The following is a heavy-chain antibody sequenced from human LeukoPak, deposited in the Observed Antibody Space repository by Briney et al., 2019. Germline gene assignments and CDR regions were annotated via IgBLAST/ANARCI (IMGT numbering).Heavy chain of an antibody. V-gene: IGHV1-18*01. CDR3: ARAVISYYGSGSYSPGDY. CDR1: GYTFTSYG. D-gene: IGHD3-10*01. J-gene: IGHJ4*02. CDR2: ISAYNGNT. Sequence: ASVKVSCKASGYTFTSYGISWVRQAPGQGLEWMGWISAYNGNTNYAQKLQGRVTMTTDTSTSTAYMELRSLRSDDTAVYYCARAVISYYGSGSYSPGDYWGQGTLVTVSS.